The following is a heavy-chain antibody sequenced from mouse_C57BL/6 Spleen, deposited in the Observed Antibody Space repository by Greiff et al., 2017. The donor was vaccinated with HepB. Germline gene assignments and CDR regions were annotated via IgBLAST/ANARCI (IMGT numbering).Heavy chain of an antibody. V-gene: IGHV5-9-1*02. CDR2: ISSGGDYI. CDR3: TRVDYYGSRGFDV. CDR1: GFTFSSYA. D-gene: IGHD1-1*01. J-gene: IGHJ1*03. Sequence: DVMLVESGEGLVKPGGSLKLSCAASGFTFSSYAMSWVRQTPEKRLEWVAYISSGGDYIYYADTVKGRFTISRDNARNTLYLQMSSLKSEDTAMYYCTRVDYYGSRGFDVWGTGTTVTVSS.